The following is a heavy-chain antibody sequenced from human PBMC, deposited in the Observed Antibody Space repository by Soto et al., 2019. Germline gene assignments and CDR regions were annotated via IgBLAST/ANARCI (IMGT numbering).Heavy chain of an antibody. Sequence: GGSLRLSCAASGFTFSSYAMSWVRQAPGKGLEWVSAISGSGGSTYYADSVKGRFTISRDNSKNTLYLQMNSLRAEDTAVYYCACRRPNSSSSRIAAAGGVDYWGQGTLVTVSS. J-gene: IGHJ4*02. CDR1: GFTFSSYA. V-gene: IGHV3-23*01. CDR2: ISGSGGST. CDR3: ACRRPNSSSSRIAAAGGVDY. D-gene: IGHD6-13*01.